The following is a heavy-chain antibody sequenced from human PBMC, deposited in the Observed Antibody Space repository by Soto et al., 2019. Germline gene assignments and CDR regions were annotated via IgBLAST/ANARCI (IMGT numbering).Heavy chain of an antibody. CDR2: INAGNGNT. D-gene: IGHD2-8*02. J-gene: IGHJ4*02. CDR3: ARGDWWLFDY. Sequence: QVQLVQSGAEEKKPGASVKVSCMASGYTFTSYAIHWVRQAPGQRLEWMGGINAGNGNTKYSQKFQGRVTITRDTAVSTAYMELSSLKSEDTAVYYCARGDWWLFDYWGQGTLVTVSS. CDR1: GYTFTSYA. V-gene: IGHV1-3*05.